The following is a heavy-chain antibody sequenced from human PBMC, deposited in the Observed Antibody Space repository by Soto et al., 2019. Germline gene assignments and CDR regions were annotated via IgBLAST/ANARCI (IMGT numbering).Heavy chain of an antibody. CDR2: IYYSGST. D-gene: IGHD3-22*01. CDR3: TREPKFYYYDSSGPDY. V-gene: IGHV4-30-4*01. Sequence: KALEWIGYIYYSGSTYYNPSLXXPVTISVDTSKNQLSLKLSSVAAAETAVYYCTREPKFYYYDSSGPDYWGQGTLVTVSS. J-gene: IGHJ4*02.